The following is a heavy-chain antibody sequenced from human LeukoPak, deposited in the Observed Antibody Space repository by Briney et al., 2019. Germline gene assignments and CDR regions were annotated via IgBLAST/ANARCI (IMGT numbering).Heavy chain of an antibody. J-gene: IGHJ5*02. CDR1: GGSISSYY. Sequence: SETLSLTCTVSGGSISSYYWSWIRQPPGKGLEWIGEINHSGSTNYNPSLKSRVTISVDTSKNQFSLKLSSVTAADTAVYYCASRMTTVTATQFDPWGQGTLVTVSS. CDR3: ASRMTTVTATQFDP. D-gene: IGHD4-17*01. V-gene: IGHV4-34*01. CDR2: INHSGST.